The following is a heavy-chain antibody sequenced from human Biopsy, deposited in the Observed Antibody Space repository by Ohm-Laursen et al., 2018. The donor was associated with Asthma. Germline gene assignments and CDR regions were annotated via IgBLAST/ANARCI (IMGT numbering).Heavy chain of an antibody. CDR3: ARGPNYHGSGRAPIGMDV. Sequence: TLSLTWTVSGGSVSTGSYYWSWIRQPPGKGLEWLGYIYYTGSDNYNPSLKSRVTISVDTSKNQFSLRLNSVTAAFTAVYYCARGPNYHGSGRAPIGMDVWGQGTTVTVSS. CDR2: IYYTGSD. D-gene: IGHD3-10*01. CDR1: GGSVSTGSYY. J-gene: IGHJ6*02. V-gene: IGHV4-61*01.